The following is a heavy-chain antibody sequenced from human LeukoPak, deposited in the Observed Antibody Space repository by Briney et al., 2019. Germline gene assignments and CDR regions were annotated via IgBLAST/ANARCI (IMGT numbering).Heavy chain of an antibody. D-gene: IGHD3-3*01. CDR3: ARGHVDYTIFGVVAEYYFDY. CDR1: GGSFSGYY. J-gene: IGHJ4*02. V-gene: IGHV4-34*01. CDR2: INHSGST. Sequence: SETLSLTCAVYGGSFSGYYWSWIRQPPGKGLEWIGEINHSGSTNYNPSLKSRVTISVDTSKNQFSLKLSSVTAADTAVYYCARGHVDYTIFGVVAEYYFDYWGQGTLVTVSS.